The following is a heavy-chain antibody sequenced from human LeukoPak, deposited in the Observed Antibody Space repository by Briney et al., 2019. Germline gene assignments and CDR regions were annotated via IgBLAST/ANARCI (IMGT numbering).Heavy chain of an antibody. V-gene: IGHV3-48*04. CDR3: AREVVGATFYFDY. J-gene: IGHJ4*02. CDR2: ISISTSTI. CDR1: GFTFSSHS. D-gene: IGHD1-26*01. Sequence: PGGSLRLSCAASGFTFSSHSMHWVRQAPGKGLEWISYISISTSTIYYADSVKGRFTISRDNAKNSLYLQMNSLRAEDTAVYYCAREVVGATFYFDYWGQGTLVTVSS.